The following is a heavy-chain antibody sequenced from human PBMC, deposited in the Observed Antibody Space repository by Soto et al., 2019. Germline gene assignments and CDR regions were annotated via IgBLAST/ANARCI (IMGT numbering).Heavy chain of an antibody. J-gene: IGHJ4*02. CDR3: TRDLIAARPSGWYSLLLFDY. CDR2: IRSKAYGGTT. Sequence: PGGSLRLSCTASGFTFGDYAMSWFRQAPGKGLEWVGFIRSKAYGGTTEYAASVKGRFTISRDDSKSIAYLQMNSLKTEDTAVYYCTRDLIAARPSGWYSLLLFDYWGQGTLVTVSS. CDR1: GFTFGDYA. V-gene: IGHV3-49*03. D-gene: IGHD6-6*01.